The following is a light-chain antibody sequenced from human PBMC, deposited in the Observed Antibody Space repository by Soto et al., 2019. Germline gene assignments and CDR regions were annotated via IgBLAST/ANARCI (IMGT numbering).Light chain of an antibody. Sequence: EIVLTQSPGTLSLSPGERATLSCRPSQTVSSNDVDWYQQKPGQAPRLLIYGASSRATGIPDRFSGSGSATDFTLTISRLEPEDSAVYYCHQYDTAPHTFGQGTKLEIK. CDR2: GAS. J-gene: IGKJ2*01. CDR1: QTVSSND. CDR3: HQYDTAPHT. V-gene: IGKV3-20*01.